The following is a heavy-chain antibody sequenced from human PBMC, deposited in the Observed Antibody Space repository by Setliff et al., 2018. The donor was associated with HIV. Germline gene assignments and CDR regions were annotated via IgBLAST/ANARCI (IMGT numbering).Heavy chain of an antibody. CDR2: ISQSGTT. CDR3: ARGKGGIDGPVEFDN. J-gene: IGHJ4*02. V-gene: IGHV4-34*01. Sequence: ETLSLTCVVSGGSFGGYSWSWIRQSPGKGLEWIGEISQSGTTHYNPSLKRRVTISEDTSKSQLSMKLTSVAAADTAIYYCARGKGGIDGPVEFDNWGQGTPVTVSS. D-gene: IGHD1-1*01. CDR1: GGSFGGYS.